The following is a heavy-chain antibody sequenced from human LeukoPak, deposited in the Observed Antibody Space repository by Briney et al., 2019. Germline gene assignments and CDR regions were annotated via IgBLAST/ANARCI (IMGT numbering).Heavy chain of an antibody. CDR3: ARDIPPDYYGSGSHQKAPDY. D-gene: IGHD3-10*01. J-gene: IGHJ4*02. V-gene: IGHV1-18*01. CDR2: ISAYNGNT. CDR1: GYTFTSYG. Sequence: GASVKVSCKASGYTFTSYGISWVRQAPGQGLEWMGWISAYNGNTNYAQKLQGRVTMTTDTSTSTAYMELRSLRSDDTAVYYCARDIPPDYYGSGSHQKAPDYWGQGTLVTVSS.